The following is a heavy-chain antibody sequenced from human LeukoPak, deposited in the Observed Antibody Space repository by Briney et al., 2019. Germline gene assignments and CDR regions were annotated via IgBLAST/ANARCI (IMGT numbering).Heavy chain of an antibody. CDR2: ITGSGSGA. D-gene: IGHD1-1*01. J-gene: IGHJ4*02. V-gene: IGHV3-23*01. Sequence: PGGSLRLSCAASGFTFSNYAMAWVRQAPGKGLEWVSSITGSGSGAYYADSVKDRFIISRDNSKNTLYLQMNSLRAEDTAVYFCAKRKDDPQYAGNSPSPLDYWGQGTLVTV. CDR3: AKRKDDPQYAGNSPSPLDY. CDR1: GFTFSNYA.